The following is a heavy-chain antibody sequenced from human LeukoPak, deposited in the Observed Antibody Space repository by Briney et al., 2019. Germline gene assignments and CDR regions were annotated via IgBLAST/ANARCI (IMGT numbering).Heavy chain of an antibody. V-gene: IGHV4-38-2*02. J-gene: IGHJ4*02. CDR3: ARGPTIYLRSPFDY. CDR1: GYSISGGNY. Sequence: SETLSLTCSVSGYSISGGNYWGWIRQPPGKGLEWIGSIYHSGSTYYNPSFNSRVTISLDTSKNQFSLKLNSVTAADTAVYFCARGPTIYLRSPFDYWDQGTLVSVSS. CDR2: IYHSGST. D-gene: IGHD3-3*01.